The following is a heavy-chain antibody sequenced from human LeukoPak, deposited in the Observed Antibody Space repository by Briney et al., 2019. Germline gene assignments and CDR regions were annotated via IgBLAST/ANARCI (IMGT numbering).Heavy chain of an antibody. Sequence: GGSLRLSCAASGFTFSSYGMHWVRQPPGKGLEWVAIIWYDGSNKYYTDSVKGRFTISRDNSKNMLYLQMSSLRAEDTAVYYCARGGMTANNIDYWGQGTLVTVSS. J-gene: IGHJ4*02. V-gene: IGHV3-33*01. CDR2: IWYDGSNK. CDR1: GFTFSSYG. D-gene: IGHD2-21*02. CDR3: ARGGMTANNIDY.